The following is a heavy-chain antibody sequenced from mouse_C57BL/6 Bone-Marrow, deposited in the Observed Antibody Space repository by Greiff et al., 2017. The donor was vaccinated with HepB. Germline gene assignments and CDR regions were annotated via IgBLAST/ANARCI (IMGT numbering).Heavy chain of an antibody. CDR1: GYTFTSYW. D-gene: IGHD1-1*01. Sequence: QVQLQQSGAELAKPGASVKLSCKASGYTFTSYWMHWVKQRPGQGLEWIGYINPSSGYTKYNQKFKDKATLTADKSSSTAYMQLSSLTYEDSAVYYCARFPITTVVEEDYFDYWGQGTTLTVSS. CDR3: ARFPITTVVEEDYFDY. J-gene: IGHJ2*01. CDR2: INPSSGYT. V-gene: IGHV1-7*01.